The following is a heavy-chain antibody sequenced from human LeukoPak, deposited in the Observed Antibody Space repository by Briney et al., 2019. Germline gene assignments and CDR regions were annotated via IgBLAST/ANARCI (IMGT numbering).Heavy chain of an antibody. CDR2: ISSSSSTI. Sequence: GGSLKLSCAASGFTFSSYSMNWVRQAPGKGLEWVSYISSSSSTIYYADPVKGRFTISRDNAKNSLYLQMNSLRAEDTAVYYCARERAEWLQPRGAFDYWGQGTLVTVSS. D-gene: IGHD5-24*01. CDR3: ARERAEWLQPRGAFDY. CDR1: GFTFSSYS. V-gene: IGHV3-48*01. J-gene: IGHJ4*02.